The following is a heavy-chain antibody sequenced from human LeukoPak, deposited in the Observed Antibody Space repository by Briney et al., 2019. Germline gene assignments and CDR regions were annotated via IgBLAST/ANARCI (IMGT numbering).Heavy chain of an antibody. J-gene: IGHJ4*02. CDR3: AKDRTSVGATPFDY. V-gene: IGHV3-30*02. Sequence: GGSLRLSCAASAFTFSRYDMHWVRRAPGKGLEWVAFIRYDGSNIDYPDSVKGRFTISRDNSKNTLYLQMNSLRAEDTALYYCAKDRTSVGATPFDYWGQGTLVTVSS. D-gene: IGHD1-26*01. CDR1: AFTFSRYD. CDR2: IRYDGSNI.